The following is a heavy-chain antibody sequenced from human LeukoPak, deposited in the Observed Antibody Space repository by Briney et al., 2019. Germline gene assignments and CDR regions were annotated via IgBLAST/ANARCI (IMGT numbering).Heavy chain of an antibody. D-gene: IGHD6-19*01. CDR1: GDTFSDYT. Sequence: ASVKVSCKASGDTFSDYTISWVRQAPGQGLEWMGWMNPNSGNTGYAQKFQGRVTMTRNTSISTAYMELSSLRSEDTAVYYCAREVPAVAGHDAFDIWGQGTMVTVSS. CDR3: AREVPAVAGHDAFDI. J-gene: IGHJ3*02. CDR2: MNPNSGNT. V-gene: IGHV1-8*02.